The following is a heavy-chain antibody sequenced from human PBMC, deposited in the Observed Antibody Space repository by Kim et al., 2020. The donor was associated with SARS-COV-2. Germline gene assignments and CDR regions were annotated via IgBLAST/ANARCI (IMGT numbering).Heavy chain of an antibody. Sequence: SETLSLTCSVSGGSITTTVYSWGWIRQPPGKGLEWIGSVSYSGRSPYNPSLRSRVTTSLDRSKNQFSLKLTSVTAADTANYYGVRFFKQQVADSWGRGT. CDR1: GGSITTTVYS. V-gene: IGHV4-39*07. J-gene: IGHJ4*02. CDR3: VRFFKQQVADS. D-gene: IGHD6-13*01. CDR2: VSYSGRS.